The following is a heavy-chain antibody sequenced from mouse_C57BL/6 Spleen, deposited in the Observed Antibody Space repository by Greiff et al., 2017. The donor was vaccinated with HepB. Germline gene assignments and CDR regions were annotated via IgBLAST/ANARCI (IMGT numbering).Heavy chain of an antibody. D-gene: IGHD2-4*01. V-gene: IGHV1-39*01. Sequence: EVQLQQSGPELVKPGASVKISCKASGYSFTDYNMNWVKQSNGKSLEWIGVINPNYGTTSYNQKFKGKATLTVDQSSSTAYMQRNSLTSEDSAVYYCANGIYYEYPGFAYWGQGTLVTVSA. CDR1: GYSFTDYN. CDR3: ANGIYYEYPGFAY. J-gene: IGHJ3*01. CDR2: INPNYGTT.